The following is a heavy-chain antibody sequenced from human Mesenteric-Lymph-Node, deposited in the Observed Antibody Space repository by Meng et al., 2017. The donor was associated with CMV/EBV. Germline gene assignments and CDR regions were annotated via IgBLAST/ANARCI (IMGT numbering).Heavy chain of an antibody. D-gene: IGHD3-10*01. V-gene: IGHV3-74*01. Sequence: GESLKISCAASGFTFRKFWMHWVRQTPGKGLVWVSHINEDGGATNYADSVRGRFTISRDNAKNKLYLQMDSLRVEDTAVYYCARDPVRSPSYWGQGILVTVSS. CDR2: INEDGGAT. CDR1: GFTFRKFW. CDR3: ARDPVRSPSY. J-gene: IGHJ4*02.